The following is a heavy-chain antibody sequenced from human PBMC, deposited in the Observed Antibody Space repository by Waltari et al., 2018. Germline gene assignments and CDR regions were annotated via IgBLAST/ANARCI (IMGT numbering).Heavy chain of an antibody. CDR1: GGSITTNHN. J-gene: IGHJ1*01. Sequence: QLQLQESGPGLVKPSETLSLTCTVSGGSITTNHNWGWIRQPPGKGLEWMGNMQYRGSTFYNPSLKSRVMIFLYTSKNQYSLRLSSMGAADTAVYFCGRIAFGDEGGYFQHWGQGTLVTVSS. CDR3: GRIAFGDEGGYFQH. CDR2: MQYRGST. D-gene: IGHD4-17*01. V-gene: IGHV4-39*01.